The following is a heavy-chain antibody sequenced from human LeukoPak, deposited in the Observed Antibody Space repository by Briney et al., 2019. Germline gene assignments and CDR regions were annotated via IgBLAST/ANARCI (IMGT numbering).Heavy chain of an antibody. CDR3: AKAGGGAYFDY. V-gene: IGHV3-7*03. CDR1: VFTLSNYW. J-gene: IGHJ4*02. CDR2: IKQDGSDI. D-gene: IGHD1-26*01. Sequence: GGPLRLSCAASVFTLSNYWMSWVRQVPEKGLEWVANIKQDGSDIYYVDSVRGRFTISRDNAKSSLYLQMNSLRAEDMALYYCAKAGGGAYFDYWGQGTLVTVSS.